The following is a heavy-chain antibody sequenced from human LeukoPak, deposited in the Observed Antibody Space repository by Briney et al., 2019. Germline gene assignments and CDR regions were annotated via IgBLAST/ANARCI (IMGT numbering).Heavy chain of an antibody. J-gene: IGHJ3*02. V-gene: IGHV3-9*01. D-gene: IGHD5-18*01. CDR1: GFTFGDYA. CDR3: ARVTEIQLGTSDAFDI. CDR2: ISWNSGTI. Sequence: GGSLRLSCAASGFTFGDYAMNWVRQAPGKGLEWVSGISWNSGTIGYADSVKGRFTISRDNAKNSLYLQMNSLRAEDTALYYCARVTEIQLGTSDAFDIWGPGTMFTVSS.